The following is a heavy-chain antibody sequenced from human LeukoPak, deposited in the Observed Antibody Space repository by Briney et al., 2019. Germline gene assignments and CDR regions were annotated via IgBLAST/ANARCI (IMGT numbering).Heavy chain of an antibody. D-gene: IGHD2-2*01. CDR3: AKPLVVVPAALFDY. CDR1: GFTFSSYA. J-gene: IGHJ4*02. V-gene: IGHV3-23*01. CDR2: ISGSGGST. Sequence: GGSLRLSCAASGFTFSSYAMSWVRQAPGKGLESVSAISGSGGSTYYADSVKGRFTISRDNSKNTLYLQMNSLRAEDTAVYYCAKPLVVVPAALFDYWGQGTLVTVSS.